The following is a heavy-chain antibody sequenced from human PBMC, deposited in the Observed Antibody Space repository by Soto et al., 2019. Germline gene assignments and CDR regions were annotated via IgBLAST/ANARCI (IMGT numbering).Heavy chain of an antibody. CDR1: GYTFTSYA. V-gene: IGHV1-3*01. CDR3: ARGLGSTAMVTFFYYMAV. J-gene: IGHJ6*03. CDR2: INAGNGNT. D-gene: IGHD5-18*01. Sequence: ASVKVSCKASGYTFTSYAMHWVRQAPGQRLEWMGWINAGNGNTKYSQKFQGRVTITRDTSASTAYMELSSLRSEDTAVYYCARGLGSTAMVTFFYYMAVWGKGTTVTVSS.